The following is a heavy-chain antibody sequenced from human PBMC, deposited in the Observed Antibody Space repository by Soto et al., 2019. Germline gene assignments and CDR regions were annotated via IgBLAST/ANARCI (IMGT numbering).Heavy chain of an antibody. Sequence: PGGSLRLSCAASGFTFSSYSMNWVRQAPGKGLEWVSSISSSSSYIYYADSVKGRFTISRDNAKNSLYLQMNSLRAEDTAVYYCASWRVRGGDCFRYFQHWGQGTLVTVSS. J-gene: IGHJ1*01. D-gene: IGHD2-21*01. V-gene: IGHV3-21*01. CDR2: ISSSSSYI. CDR3: ASWRVRGGDCFRYFQH. CDR1: GFTFSSYS.